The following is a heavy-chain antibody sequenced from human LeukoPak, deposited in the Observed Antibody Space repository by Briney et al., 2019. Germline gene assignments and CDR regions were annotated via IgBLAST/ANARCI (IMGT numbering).Heavy chain of an antibody. D-gene: IGHD3-10*01. CDR2: FDPEDGKT. J-gene: IGHJ3*02. CDR1: GYTLTELS. Sequence: ASVKVSCKVSGYTLTELSMHWVRQAPGKGLEWMGGFDPEDGKTIYAQKFQGRVTMTEDTSTDTAYMELSSLRSEDTAMYYCGAYYYGSGSLAFNIWGQGTKVTVSS. CDR3: GAYYYGSGSLAFNI. V-gene: IGHV1-24*01.